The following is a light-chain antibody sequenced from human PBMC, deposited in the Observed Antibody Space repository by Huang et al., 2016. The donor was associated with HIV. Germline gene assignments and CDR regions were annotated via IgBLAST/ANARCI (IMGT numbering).Light chain of an antibody. J-gene: IGKJ2*01. V-gene: IGKV1-NL1*01. Sequence: IQMTQSPSSLSASVGDTVTITCRASQGLTKALAWYQQKPGKAPKLLLYLASRLESGVPSRFSGSESGTEYTLTISSLQPEDFATYYCQQYYSSPYTFGQGTKLEIK. CDR3: QQYYSSPYT. CDR1: QGLTKA. CDR2: LAS.